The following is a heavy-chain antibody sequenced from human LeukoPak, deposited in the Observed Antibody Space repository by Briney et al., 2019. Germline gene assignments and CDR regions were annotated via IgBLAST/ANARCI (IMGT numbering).Heavy chain of an antibody. D-gene: IGHD2-2*02. CDR2: IDPSDSYT. CDR3: ARRVKLGYCSSTSCFTLPDAFDI. V-gene: IGHV5-10-1*01. Sequence: GESLKISFKGSGYSFTSYWISWVRQMPGKGLEWMGRIDPSDSYTNYSPSFQGHVTISADKSISTAYLQWSSLKASDTAMYYCARRVKLGYCSSTSCFTLPDAFDIWGQGTMVTVSS. CDR1: GYSFTSYW. J-gene: IGHJ3*02.